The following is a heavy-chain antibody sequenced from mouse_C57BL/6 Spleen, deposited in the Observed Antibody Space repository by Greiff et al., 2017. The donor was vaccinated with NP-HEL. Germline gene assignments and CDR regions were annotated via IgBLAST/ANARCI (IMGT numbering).Heavy chain of an antibody. CDR2: IHPNSGST. D-gene: IGHD2-4*01. CDR1: GYTFTSYW. CDR3: AREGYDYDETY. J-gene: IGHJ3*01. Sequence: VQLQQPGAELVKPGASVKLSCKASGYTFTSYWMHWVKQRPGQGLEWIGMIHPNSGSTNYNEKFKSKATLTVDKSSSTAYMQLSSLTSEDSAVYYCAREGYDYDETYWGQGTLVTVSA. V-gene: IGHV1-64*01.